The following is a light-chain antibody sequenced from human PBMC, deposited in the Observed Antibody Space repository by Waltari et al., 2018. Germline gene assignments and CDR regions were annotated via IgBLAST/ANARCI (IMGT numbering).Light chain of an antibody. J-gene: IGLJ7*01. V-gene: IGLV1-51*02. CDR1: SSNVGKNY. Sequence: QSVLTQPPSVSAAPGQRVTISCSGGSSNVGKNYVSWYRQLPGTAPQLLIFEDSERPSVIPGRFSVSKSGTSATLDITGLQSGDEADYYCGTWDSSLGGAVFGGGTHLTVL. CDR3: GTWDSSLGGAV. CDR2: EDS.